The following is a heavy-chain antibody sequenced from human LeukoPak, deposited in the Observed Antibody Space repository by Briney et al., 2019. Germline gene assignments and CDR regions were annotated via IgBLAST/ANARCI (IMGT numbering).Heavy chain of an antibody. D-gene: IGHD6-13*01. J-gene: IGHJ4*02. CDR1: GFTFSSYA. CDR3: ARTMEDEYSSSWSFDY. Sequence: PGGSLRLSCAASGFTFSSYAMHWVRQAPGKGLEWVAVISYDGSNKYYADSVKGRFTISRDNSKNTLYLQMNSLRAEDTAVYYCARTMEDEYSSSWSFDYWGQGTLVTVSS. V-gene: IGHV3-30*04. CDR2: ISYDGSNK.